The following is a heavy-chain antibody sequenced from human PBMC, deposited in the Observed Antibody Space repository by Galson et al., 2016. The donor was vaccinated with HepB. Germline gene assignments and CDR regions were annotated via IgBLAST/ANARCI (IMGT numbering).Heavy chain of an antibody. CDR2: ISAYNGDT. CDR1: GYTFTNCG. D-gene: IGHD1-26*01. Sequence: SVKVSCKASGYTFTNCGITWVRQAPGQGLEWMGWISAYNGDTNFAQKLQGRLTMTTDKLTSTVYMELRSLRSDDTAVYYCAREGSYYTLDYWGQGTLVTVSS. J-gene: IGHJ4*02. CDR3: AREGSYYTLDY. V-gene: IGHV1-18*01.